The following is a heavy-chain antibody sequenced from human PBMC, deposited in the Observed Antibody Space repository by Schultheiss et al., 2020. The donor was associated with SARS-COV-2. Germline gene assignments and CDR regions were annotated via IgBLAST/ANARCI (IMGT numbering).Heavy chain of an antibody. CDR3: ARSPRYCTNGVCYTDYYYYMDV. Sequence: GGSLRLSCAASGFTFSSYSMNWVRQAPGKGLEWVSSISSSSSTIYYADSVKGRFTISRDNAKNSLYLQMNSLRAEDTAVYYCARSPRYCTNGVCYTDYYYYMDVWGKGTTVTVSS. CDR1: GFTFSSYS. V-gene: IGHV3-48*01. D-gene: IGHD2-8*01. CDR2: ISSSSSTI. J-gene: IGHJ6*03.